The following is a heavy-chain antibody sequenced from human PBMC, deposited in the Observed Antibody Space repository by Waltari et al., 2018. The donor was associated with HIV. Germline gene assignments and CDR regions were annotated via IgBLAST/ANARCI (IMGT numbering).Heavy chain of an antibody. CDR1: GGSISSGSYY. J-gene: IGHJ4*02. Sequence: QVQLQESGPGLVKPSQTLSLTCTVSGGSISSGSYYWSWIRQPAGKGLEWIGRIYTSGSTNYNHALKSRGTISVDTSKNQCSLKLSSVTAADTAVYYCARLPYSGSYYFDYWGQGTLVTVSS. V-gene: IGHV4-61*02. CDR3: ARLPYSGSYYFDY. CDR2: IYTSGST. D-gene: IGHD1-26*01.